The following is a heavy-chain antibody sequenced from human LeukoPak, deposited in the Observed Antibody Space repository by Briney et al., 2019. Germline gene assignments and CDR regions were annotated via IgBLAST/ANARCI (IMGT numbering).Heavy chain of an antibody. D-gene: IGHD6-13*01. CDR2: INPNTGGT. CDR3: AREVPQLAFDY. Sequence: GASVTVSCKASGYTFTSYPMNWVRQAPGQGPEWMGWINPNTGGTNYAQKFQGRVTVTRDTSINTAYLELTRLRSDDTAMYYCAREVPQLAFDYWGQGTLVTVSS. V-gene: IGHV1-2*02. CDR1: GYTFTSYP. J-gene: IGHJ4*02.